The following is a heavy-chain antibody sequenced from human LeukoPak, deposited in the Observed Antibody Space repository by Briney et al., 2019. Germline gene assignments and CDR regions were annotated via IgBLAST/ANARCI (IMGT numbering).Heavy chain of an antibody. V-gene: IGHV3-30*02. CDR3: AKDQAHNWNYVRAIDY. Sequence: GGSLRLSCAASGFTFSSYGIHWVRQAPGKGLEWVAFIRYDGSNEYYADSVEGRFTISRDNPKSTLFLQMNSLRTEDTAVYYCAKDQAHNWNYVRAIDYWGQGTPVTVSS. J-gene: IGHJ4*02. CDR1: GFTFSSYG. D-gene: IGHD1-7*01. CDR2: IRYDGSNE.